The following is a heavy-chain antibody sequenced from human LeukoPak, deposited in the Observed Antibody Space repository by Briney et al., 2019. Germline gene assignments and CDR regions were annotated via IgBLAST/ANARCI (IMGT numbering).Heavy chain of an antibody. V-gene: IGHV1-2*02. CDR1: GYTFTGYY. CDR3: ARGKDLYYYYMDV. CDR2: INPNSGGT. J-gene: IGHJ6*03. Sequence: ASVKVSCKASGYTFTGYYMHWVRRAPGQGLEWMGWINPNSGGTNYAQKFQGRVTMTRNTSISTAYMELSSLRSEDTAVYYCARGKDLYYYYMDVWGKGTTVTISS.